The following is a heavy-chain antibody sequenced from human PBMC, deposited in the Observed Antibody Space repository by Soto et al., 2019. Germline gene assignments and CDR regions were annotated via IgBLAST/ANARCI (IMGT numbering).Heavy chain of an antibody. CDR2: IIPILGIA. D-gene: IGHD2-21*02. CDR3: ARGGYCGGDCYAYYYYYGMDV. CDR1: GGTFSSYT. Sequence: QVQLVQSGAEVKKPGSSVKVSCKASGGTFSSYTISWVRQAPGQGLEWMGRIIPILGIANYAQKFQGRVTRTADKSTSTAYMELSSLRSEDTAVYYCARGGYCGGDCYAYYYYYGMDVWGQGTTVTVSS. V-gene: IGHV1-69*02. J-gene: IGHJ6*02.